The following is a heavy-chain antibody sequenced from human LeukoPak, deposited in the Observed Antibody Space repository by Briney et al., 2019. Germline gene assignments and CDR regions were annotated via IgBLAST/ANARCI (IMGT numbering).Heavy chain of an antibody. CDR3: AKDRVASYRKPPFDY. V-gene: IGHV3-23*01. D-gene: IGHD5-12*01. Sequence: GGSLRLSCAASGFTFSSYAMSWVRQAPGKGLEGVSAISGSGGSTYYADSVKGRFTISRDNSKNTLYLQLNSLRAEDTAVYYCAKDRVASYRKPPFDYWGQGTLVTVSS. CDR2: ISGSGGST. CDR1: GFTFSSYA. J-gene: IGHJ4*02.